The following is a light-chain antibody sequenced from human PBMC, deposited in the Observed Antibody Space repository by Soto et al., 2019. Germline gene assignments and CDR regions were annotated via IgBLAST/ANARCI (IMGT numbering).Light chain of an antibody. CDR2: GVS. CDR3: QQYGTSPRT. Sequence: EIVLTQSPGTLSLSPGERATLSCRASQSVRSSYLAWYQQKLGQAPRLLIYGVSNRATGIPDRFSGSGSGTDLTLTTSRLESEDFAVYYCQQYGTSPRTFGHGTKVEIK. J-gene: IGKJ1*01. CDR1: QSVRSSY. V-gene: IGKV3-20*01.